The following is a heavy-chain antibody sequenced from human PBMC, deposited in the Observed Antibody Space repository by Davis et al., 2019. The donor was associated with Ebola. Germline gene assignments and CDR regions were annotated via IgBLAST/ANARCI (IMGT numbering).Heavy chain of an antibody. CDR1: GFRISGDY. Sequence: GESLKISCAASGFRISGDYMSWVRQAPGKGLEWVANIKQDGSEKYYVDSVKGRITISRDNAKNSLYLQMNSLRAEDTAVYYCARGPPEDVVVVVVAADYWGQGTLVTVSS. J-gene: IGHJ4*02. CDR3: ARGPPEDVVVVVVAADY. D-gene: IGHD2-15*01. CDR2: IKQDGSEK. V-gene: IGHV3-7*01.